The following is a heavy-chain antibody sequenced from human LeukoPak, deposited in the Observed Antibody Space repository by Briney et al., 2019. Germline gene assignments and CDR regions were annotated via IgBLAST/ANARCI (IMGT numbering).Heavy chain of an antibody. D-gene: IGHD1-26*01. J-gene: IGHJ4*02. CDR3: AKPPEVGATVGYFDY. Sequence: PGGSLRLSCAASGFTFSNYGMHWVRQAPGKGLEWVALISFDGSNRYYADSVKGRFTISRDTSKNTLYLQMNSLRAEDTAVYCCAKPPEVGATVGYFDYWGQGTLVTVSS. CDR2: ISFDGSNR. V-gene: IGHV3-30*18. CDR1: GFTFSNYG.